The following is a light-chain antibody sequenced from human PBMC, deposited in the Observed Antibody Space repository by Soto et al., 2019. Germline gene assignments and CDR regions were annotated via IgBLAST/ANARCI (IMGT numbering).Light chain of an antibody. V-gene: IGKV3-15*01. CDR3: QQNNKWPPVT. CDR1: QTISND. CDR2: GAS. Sequence: EVVMPQSPATVSVSPGEGVTLSCRASQTISNDLAWYQQKPGQAPRLLIYGASTRATGVPARFSGGGSRTEFTLAISSLQSEDFAFYYCQQNNKWPPVTFGGGTKVEIK. J-gene: IGKJ4*01.